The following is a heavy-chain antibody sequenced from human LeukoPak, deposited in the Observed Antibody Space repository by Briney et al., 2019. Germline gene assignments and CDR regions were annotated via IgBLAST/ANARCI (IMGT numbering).Heavy chain of an antibody. CDR2: ISGSGGST. CDR3: AKEGGSSWPFYYYYYYMDV. D-gene: IGHD6-13*01. J-gene: IGHJ6*03. CDR1: GFTFSSYG. V-gene: IGHV3-23*01. Sequence: GGSLRLSCAASGFTFSSYGMSSVRQAPGKGLEWVSAISGSGGSTYYADSVKGRFTISRDNSKNTLYLQMNSLRAEDTAVYYCAKEGGSSWPFYYYYYYMDVWGKGTTVTISS.